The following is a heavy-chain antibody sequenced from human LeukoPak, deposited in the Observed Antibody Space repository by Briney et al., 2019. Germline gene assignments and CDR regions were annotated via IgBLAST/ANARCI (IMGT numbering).Heavy chain of an antibody. CDR3: AKDGYNPDSSGYYSSFDY. CDR1: GFTFSDYY. D-gene: IGHD3-22*01. Sequence: PGGSLRLSCAASGFTFSDYYMSWIRQAPGKGLEWVSGISWNSGSIGYADSVKGRYTISRDNSKNTLYLQMNSLRAEDTAVYYCAKDGYNPDSSGYYSSFDYWGQGTLVTVSS. J-gene: IGHJ4*02. V-gene: IGHV3-23*01. CDR2: ISWNSGSI.